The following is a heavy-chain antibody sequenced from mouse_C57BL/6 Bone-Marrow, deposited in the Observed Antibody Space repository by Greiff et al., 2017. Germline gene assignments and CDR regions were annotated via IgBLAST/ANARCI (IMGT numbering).Heavy chain of an antibody. Sequence: EVQRVESGGGLVQPGGSLSLSCAASGFTFTDYYMSWVRQPPGKALEWLGFIRNKANGYTTEYSASVKGRFTISRDNSQSTLYLQMNALRAEDSATYYCARYSGNYYARDYWGQGTSVTVSS. CDR2: IRNKANGYTT. CDR3: ARYSGNYYARDY. CDR1: GFTFTDYY. V-gene: IGHV7-3*01. J-gene: IGHJ4*01.